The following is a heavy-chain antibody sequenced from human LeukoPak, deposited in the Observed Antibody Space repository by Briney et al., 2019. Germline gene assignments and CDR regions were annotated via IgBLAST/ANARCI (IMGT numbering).Heavy chain of an antibody. V-gene: IGHV1-2*02. Sequence: ASVKVSCMASGYTFTSYGISWVRQAPGQGLEWMGWINPNSGGTNYAQKFQGRVTMTRDTSISTAYMELSRLRSDDTAVYYCARDLGLKWERPTTIDYWGQGTLVTVSS. D-gene: IGHD1-26*01. CDR1: GYTFTSYG. J-gene: IGHJ4*02. CDR3: ARDLGLKWERPTTIDY. CDR2: INPNSGGT.